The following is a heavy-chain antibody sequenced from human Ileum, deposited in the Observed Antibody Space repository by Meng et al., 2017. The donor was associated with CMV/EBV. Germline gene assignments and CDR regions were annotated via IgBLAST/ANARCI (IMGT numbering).Heavy chain of an antibody. D-gene: IGHD3-10*01. CDR3: GRAGARGVPVDI. J-gene: IGHJ4*02. CDR2: LRTSGTI. CDR1: GGSISDYH. Sequence: QMQLQWAGPGLVKPSETLSLTCSVSGGSISDYHWTWIRKSAGKGLQWLGRLRTSGTIDHNPSFKSRVTLSIDTSKNQFSLKLTSVTAADTAVYYCGRAGARGVPVDIWGQGTLVTVSS. V-gene: IGHV4-4*07.